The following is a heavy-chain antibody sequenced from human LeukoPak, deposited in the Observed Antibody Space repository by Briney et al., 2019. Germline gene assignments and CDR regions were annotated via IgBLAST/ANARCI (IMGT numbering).Heavy chain of an antibody. CDR1: GYTFTNYG. V-gene: IGHV1-18*01. CDR2: ISAYNGNT. J-gene: IGHJ4*02. CDR3: ARVIAVAGSTVDY. D-gene: IGHD6-19*01. Sequence: ASVNVSCKASGYTFTNYGISWVRQAPGQGLEWMGWISAYNGNTNYAQKLQGRITMTTDTSTSTAYMELRSLRSDDTAVYYCARVIAVAGSTVDYWGQGTLVTVSS.